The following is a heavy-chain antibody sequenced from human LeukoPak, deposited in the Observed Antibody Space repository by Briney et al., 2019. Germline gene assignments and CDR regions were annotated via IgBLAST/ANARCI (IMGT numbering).Heavy chain of an antibody. D-gene: IGHD1-1*01. CDR3: ARRSGGTHAFDI. CDR2: ISWNSGSI. Sequence: PGGSLRLSCAASGFTFDDYAMHWVRQAPGKGLEWVSGISWNSGSIGYADSVKGRFTISRDNAKNSLYLQMNSLRAEDTALYYCARRSGGTHAFDIWGQGTMDTVSS. CDR1: GFTFDDYA. J-gene: IGHJ3*02. V-gene: IGHV3-9*01.